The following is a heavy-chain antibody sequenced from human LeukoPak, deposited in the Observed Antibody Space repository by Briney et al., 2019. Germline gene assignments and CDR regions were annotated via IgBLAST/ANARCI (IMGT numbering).Heavy chain of an antibody. CDR3: ARLGDGYNIYYFDY. CDR1: GGSFSGYY. Sequence: SETLSLTCAVYGGSFSGYYWSWIRQPPGKGLEWIGEINHSGSTNYNPSLKSRVTISVDTSKNQFSLKLSSVTAADTAVYYCARLGDGYNIYYFDYWGQGTLVTVSS. V-gene: IGHV4-34*01. CDR2: INHSGST. D-gene: IGHD5-24*01. J-gene: IGHJ4*02.